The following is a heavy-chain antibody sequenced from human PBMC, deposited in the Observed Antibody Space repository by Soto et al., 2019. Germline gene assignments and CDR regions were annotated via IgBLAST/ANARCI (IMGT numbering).Heavy chain of an antibody. J-gene: IGHJ2*01. Sequence: QVQLVQSGAEVKKPGASVKVSCKASGYTFTGYYMHWVRQAPGQGPEWMGWINPNSDGTNYAQKLQGWVTMTRDTSISTADMELRRLRSDDTAVYYCARGGSYGDYHTGYFDLWGRGTLVTVSS. CDR1: GYTFTGYY. CDR2: INPNSDGT. V-gene: IGHV1-2*04. CDR3: ARGGSYGDYHTGYFDL. D-gene: IGHD4-17*01.